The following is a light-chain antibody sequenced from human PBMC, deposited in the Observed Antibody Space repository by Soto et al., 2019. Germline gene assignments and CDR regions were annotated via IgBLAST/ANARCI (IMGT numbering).Light chain of an antibody. CDR1: QSIGIY. Sequence: DIQMTQSPSSLSASVGDRVTITCRASQSIGIYLNWYQQKPGKAPKLLIYAASNLQSGVPSRFSGSGSGTDFTLTISSLQPDDFATYYCQQYNSYWTFGQGTKVEIK. J-gene: IGKJ1*01. CDR2: AAS. CDR3: QQYNSYWT. V-gene: IGKV1-39*01.